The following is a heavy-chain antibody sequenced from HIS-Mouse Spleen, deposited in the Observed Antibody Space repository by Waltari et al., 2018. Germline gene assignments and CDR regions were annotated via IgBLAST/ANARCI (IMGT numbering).Heavy chain of an antibody. CDR2: IYHSGST. CDR1: GYSISSGYY. J-gene: IGHJ4*02. Sequence: QVQLQESGPGLVKPSETLSLTCTVSGYSISSGYYWGWIRQPPGKGLEWIGSIYHSGSTYYNPSLKSRVTISVDTSKNQFSLKLSSVTAADTAVYYCARRKNNYSDYWGQGTLVTVSS. CDR3: ARRKNNYSDY. V-gene: IGHV4-38-2*02.